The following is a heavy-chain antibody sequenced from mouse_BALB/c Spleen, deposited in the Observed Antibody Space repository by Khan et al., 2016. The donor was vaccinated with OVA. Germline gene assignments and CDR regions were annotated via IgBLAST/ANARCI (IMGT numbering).Heavy chain of an antibody. CDR3: ARGNYYGYALDY. J-gene: IGHJ4*01. V-gene: IGHV3-2*02. Sequence: EVQLQESGPGLVKPSQSLSLTCTVNGYSITSNYAWNWIRQFPGNKLEWMGYISYSGSTNYNQSLKSRLSITRVTSKNQFFLLLHSVTTEDSATYYCARGNYYGYALDYWGQGTSVTGSS. D-gene: IGHD1-1*01. CDR2: ISYSGST. CDR1: GYSITSNYA.